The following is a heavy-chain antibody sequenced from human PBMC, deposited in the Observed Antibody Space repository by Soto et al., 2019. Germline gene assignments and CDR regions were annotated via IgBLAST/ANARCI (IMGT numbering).Heavy chain of an antibody. D-gene: IGHD3-22*01. V-gene: IGHV3-23*01. CDR3: AKDVSHYYDSSGYLDY. CDR2: ISGSGGSK. J-gene: IGHJ4*01. Sequence: EVQLLESGGGLVQPGGSLRLSCAASGFTFSSYAMSWVRQAPGKGLEWVSAISGSGGSKYYADSVKGRFTISRDNSKNTLYLQMNSLRAEDTAVYYCAKDVSHYYDSSGYLDYWGHGTLVTVSS. CDR1: GFTFSSYA.